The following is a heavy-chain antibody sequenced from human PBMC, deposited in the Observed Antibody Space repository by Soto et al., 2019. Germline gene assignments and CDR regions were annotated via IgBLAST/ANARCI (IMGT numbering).Heavy chain of an antibody. J-gene: IGHJ6*02. CDR1: GGTFSSYA. CDR2: IIPIFGTA. CDR3: ARDQDNDSSGYYYRFPYGMDV. D-gene: IGHD3-22*01. V-gene: IGHV1-69*13. Sequence: GASVKVSCKASGGTFSSYAISWVRQAPGQGLEWMGGIIPIFGTANYAQKFQGRVTITADESTSTAYMELSSLRSEDTAVYYCARDQDNDSSGYYYRFPYGMDVWGQGTTVTVSS.